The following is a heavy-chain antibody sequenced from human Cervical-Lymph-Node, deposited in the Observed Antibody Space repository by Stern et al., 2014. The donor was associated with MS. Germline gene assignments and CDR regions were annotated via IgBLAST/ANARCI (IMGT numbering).Heavy chain of an antibody. J-gene: IGHJ5*02. CDR1: GYTFTSYD. CDR3: ARAAIRSNWFDP. V-gene: IGHV1-8*01. Sequence: AQLVQSGAEVKKPGASVKVSCKASGYTFTSYDINWVRQATGQGLERMGWMNPNSGNTGYAQKFQVRVTMTRNTSISTAYMELSSLRSEDTAVYYCARAAIRSNWFDPWGQGTLVTVSS. CDR2: MNPNSGNT. D-gene: IGHD3-10*01.